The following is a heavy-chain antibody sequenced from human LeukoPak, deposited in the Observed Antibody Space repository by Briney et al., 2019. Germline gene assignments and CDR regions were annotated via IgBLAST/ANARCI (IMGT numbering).Heavy chain of an antibody. CDR2: IYSGGST. D-gene: IGHD3-10*01. V-gene: IGHV3-53*01. CDR3: ARDRGLWFGEYLLPQAYFDL. CDR1: GFTVSSNY. J-gene: IGHJ2*01. Sequence: PGGSLRLSCAASGFTVSSNYMSWVRQAPGKGLEWVSVIYSGGSTYYADSVKGRFTISRDNSKNTLYLQMNSLRAEDTAVYYCARDRGLWFGEYLLPQAYFDLWGRGTLVTVSS.